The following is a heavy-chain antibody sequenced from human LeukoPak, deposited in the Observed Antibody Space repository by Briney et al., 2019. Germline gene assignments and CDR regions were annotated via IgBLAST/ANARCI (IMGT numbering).Heavy chain of an antibody. CDR1: GFTFSSYS. Sequence: GGSLRLSCAASGFTFSSYSMNWVRQAPGQGLEWVSSISSSSSYIYYADSVKGRFTISRDNARNSLYLQMNSLRAEDTAVYYCARAGHRDYWGQGTLVTVSS. CDR3: ARAGHRDY. CDR2: ISSSSSYI. J-gene: IGHJ4*02. V-gene: IGHV3-21*01.